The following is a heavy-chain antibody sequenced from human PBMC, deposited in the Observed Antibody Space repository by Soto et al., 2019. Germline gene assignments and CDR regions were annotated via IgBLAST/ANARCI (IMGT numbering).Heavy chain of an antibody. CDR3: ARIAYYDSSGYYDEDAFDI. D-gene: IGHD3-22*01. CDR2: IYYSGST. CDR1: GGSISSGGYY. Sequence: SKTLSRTGSVSGGSISSGGYYWSWIRQHPGKGVEWIGYIYYSGSTYYNPSLKSRVTISVDTSKNQFSLKLSSVTAADTAVYYCARIAYYDSSGYYDEDAFDIWGQGTMVTVSS. J-gene: IGHJ3*02. V-gene: IGHV4-31*03.